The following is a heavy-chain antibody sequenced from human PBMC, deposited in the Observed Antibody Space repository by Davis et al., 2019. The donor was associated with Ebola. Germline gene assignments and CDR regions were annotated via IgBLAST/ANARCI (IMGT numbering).Heavy chain of an antibody. CDR2: ISSSSSYI. CDR3: ARDQPFVAVANY. Sequence: PGGSLRLSCAASGFTFSSYSMNWVRQAPGKGLEWVSSISSSSSYIYYADSVKGRFTISRDNAKNSLYLQMNSLRAEDTAVYYCARDQPFVAVANYWGQGTLVTVSS. D-gene: IGHD6-19*01. V-gene: IGHV3-21*01. CDR1: GFTFSSYS. J-gene: IGHJ4*02.